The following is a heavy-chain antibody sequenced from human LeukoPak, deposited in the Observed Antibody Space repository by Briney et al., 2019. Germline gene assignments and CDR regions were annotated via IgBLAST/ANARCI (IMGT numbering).Heavy chain of an antibody. D-gene: IGHD2-15*01. CDR3: ARHGSYCSGGSCRPSYFDY. V-gene: IGHV4-39*01. J-gene: IGHJ4*02. CDR2: VYYSGST. Sequence: SETLSLTCIVSGGSISSSSYYWGWIRQPPGKGLEWIGSVYYSGSTNYNPSLKSRVTISVDTSKNQFSLKLNSVTAADTAVYYCARHGSYCSGGSCRPSYFDYWGQGTLVTVSS. CDR1: GGSISSSSYY.